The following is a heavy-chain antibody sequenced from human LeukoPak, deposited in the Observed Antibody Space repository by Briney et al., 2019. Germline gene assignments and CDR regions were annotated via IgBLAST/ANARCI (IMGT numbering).Heavy chain of an antibody. V-gene: IGHV1-46*01. CDR2: INPSGGST. CDR1: GNTFTRYY. D-gene: IGHD5-24*01. CDR3: ARGGDGYDQIDY. J-gene: IGHJ4*02. Sequence: ASVKVSCKASGNTFTRYYMHWVRQAPGQGPEWMGIINPSGGSTSYAQKFQARVTMTRDTSTSTVYMELSSLRFEDTAVYCCARGGDGYDQIDYWGQGTLVTVSS.